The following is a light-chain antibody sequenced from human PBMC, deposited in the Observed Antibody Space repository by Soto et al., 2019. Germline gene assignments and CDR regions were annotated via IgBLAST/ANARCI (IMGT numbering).Light chain of an antibody. Sequence: QSVLTQPPSASGTPGQRFTISCSGSSSNIGSNHVYWYQQLPGTAPKLLNYRNNQRPSGVPDRFSGSKSGTSASLAISGLRSEDEADYYCAAWDDSLGGVVFGGGTKVTVL. CDR2: RNN. J-gene: IGLJ2*01. CDR3: AAWDDSLGGVV. CDR1: SSNIGSNH. V-gene: IGLV1-47*01.